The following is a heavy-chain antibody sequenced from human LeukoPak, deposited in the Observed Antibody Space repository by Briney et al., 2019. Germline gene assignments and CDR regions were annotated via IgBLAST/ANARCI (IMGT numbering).Heavy chain of an antibody. CDR1: GYTFTIYG. CDR3: ARSSGGTSGYLYYYYYYYMDV. V-gene: IGHV1-18*01. CDR2: ISAYNGNT. Sequence: ASVTVSFTASGYTFTIYGISWVRQAPGQGREGMGWISAYNGNTNYTQKLQGRVTITTDTSTSTAYMELRSLRSDDTAVYYCARSSGGTSGYLYYYYYYYMDVWGKGTTVTVSS. J-gene: IGHJ6*03. D-gene: IGHD2-15*01.